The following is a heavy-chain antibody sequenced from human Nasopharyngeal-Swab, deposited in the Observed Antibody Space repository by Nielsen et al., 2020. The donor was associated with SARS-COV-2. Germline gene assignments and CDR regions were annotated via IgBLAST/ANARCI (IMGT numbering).Heavy chain of an antibody. J-gene: IGHJ3*01. Sequence: GGSLRLSCAASGFTFSSYAMSWVRQAPGKGLEWVSAISGSGGSTYYADSVKGRFTISRDNSKNTLYLQMNSLRAEDTAVYYCARDLEGYCDTPAYWGQGTMVTVSS. CDR2: ISGSGGST. V-gene: IGHV3-23*01. CDR3: ARDLEGYCDTPAY. D-gene: IGHD3-22*01. CDR1: GFTFSSYA.